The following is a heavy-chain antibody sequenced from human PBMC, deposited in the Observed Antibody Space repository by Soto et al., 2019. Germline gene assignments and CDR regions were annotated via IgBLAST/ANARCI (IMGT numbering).Heavy chain of an antibody. CDR2: ISGSGGST. Sequence: PGGSLRLSCAASGFTFSSYAMSWVRQAPWKGLEWVSAISGSGGSTYYADSVKGRFTISRDNSKNTLYLQMNSLRAEDTAVYYCAKRRGGYCSGGSCELHYWGHGTLVTVSS. V-gene: IGHV3-23*01. D-gene: IGHD2-15*01. CDR3: AKRRGGYCSGGSCELHY. J-gene: IGHJ4*01. CDR1: GFTFSSYA.